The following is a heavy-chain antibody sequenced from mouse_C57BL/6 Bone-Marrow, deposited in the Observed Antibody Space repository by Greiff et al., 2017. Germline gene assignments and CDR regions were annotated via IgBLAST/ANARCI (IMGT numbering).Heavy chain of an antibody. Sequence: EVKLMESGGGLVQPGGSLKLSCAASGFTFSDYGMAWVRQAPRKGPEWVAFISNLAYSTYYADTVTGRFTISRAHAKNTLYLERSRLCAEDTDMYYCERYDYGGDAMDYWGQGTSVTVSS. V-gene: IGHV5-15*01. CDR3: ERYDYGGDAMDY. D-gene: IGHD2-4*01. CDR2: ISNLAYST. J-gene: IGHJ4*01. CDR1: GFTFSDYG.